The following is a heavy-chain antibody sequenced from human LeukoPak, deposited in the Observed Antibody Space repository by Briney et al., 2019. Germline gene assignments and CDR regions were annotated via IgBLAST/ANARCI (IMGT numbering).Heavy chain of an antibody. D-gene: IGHD6-13*01. Sequence: GGSLRLSCAASGFIFSTYSLSWVRQAPGKGLEWGSGISASGGTTYYADSVKGRFSISRDNSQNTLYLQMNSLRGDDTAVYFCAKDEAAGRPNFFDFWGQGTLVTVSS. J-gene: IGHJ4*02. CDR2: ISASGGTT. CDR1: GFIFSTYS. CDR3: AKDEAAGRPNFFDF. V-gene: IGHV3-23*01.